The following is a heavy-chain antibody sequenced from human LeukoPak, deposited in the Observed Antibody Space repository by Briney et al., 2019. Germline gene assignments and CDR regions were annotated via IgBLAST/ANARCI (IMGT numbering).Heavy chain of an antibody. CDR1: GYTFTGYY. J-gene: IGHJ5*02. D-gene: IGHD1-26*01. Sequence: GASVKASCKASGYTFTGYYMHWVRQAPGQGLEWMGWINPNSGGTNYAQKFQGRVTMTRDTSISTAYMELSRLRSDDTAVYYCARGVGATGNWFDPWGQGTLVTVSS. CDR3: ARGVGATGNWFDP. CDR2: INPNSGGT. V-gene: IGHV1-2*02.